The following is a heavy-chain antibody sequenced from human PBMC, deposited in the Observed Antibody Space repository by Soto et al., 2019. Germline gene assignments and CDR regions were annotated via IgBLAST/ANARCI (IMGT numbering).Heavy chain of an antibody. Sequence: QVQLVQSGAEVKKPGASVKVSCKASGYTFTSYGISWVRQAPGQGLEWMGWISAYNGNTNYAQKLQGGVTMTTDTSTSTAYMELRSLRSDDTAVYYCARDDAPYYYDSSGYSDFDYWGQGTLVTVSS. D-gene: IGHD3-22*01. V-gene: IGHV1-18*04. J-gene: IGHJ4*02. CDR2: ISAYNGNT. CDR1: GYTFTSYG. CDR3: ARDDAPYYYDSSGYSDFDY.